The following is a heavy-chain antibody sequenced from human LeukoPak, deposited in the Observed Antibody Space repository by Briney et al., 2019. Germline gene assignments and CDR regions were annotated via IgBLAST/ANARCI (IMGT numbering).Heavy chain of an antibody. CDR3: AKDYGSYRGGS. Sequence: GGSLRLSCAASGFSFSSHAMSWVRQAPGKGLEWVSAISNSGESTYYVDSVKGRFTISRDDSKNTLYLQMNSLRAEDTAVYYCAKDYGSYRGGSWDQGILVTVSS. D-gene: IGHD1-26*01. J-gene: IGHJ5*02. V-gene: IGHV3-23*01. CDR2: ISNSGEST. CDR1: GFSFSSHA.